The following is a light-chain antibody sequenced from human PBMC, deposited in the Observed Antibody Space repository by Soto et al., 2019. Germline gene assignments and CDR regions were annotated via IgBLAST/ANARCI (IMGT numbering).Light chain of an antibody. J-gene: IGLJ1*01. CDR2: ESN. V-gene: IGLV1-51*02. Sequence: QSVLTQPPSVSAAPGQKVIISCSGSSSSIGNNYVSWYQQLPGTAPKLLIYESNRRPLGISDRFSASKSGTSATLGISGLHSGDEADYFCGSWDNSLSGFVFGSGTKVNVL. CDR3: GSWDNSLSGFV. CDR1: SSSIGNNY.